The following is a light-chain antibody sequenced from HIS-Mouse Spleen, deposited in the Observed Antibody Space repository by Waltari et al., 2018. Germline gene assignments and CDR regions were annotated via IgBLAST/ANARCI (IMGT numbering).Light chain of an antibody. CDR2: KDS. Sequence: SYELTQPPSVSVSPGQTARIPCSGDALPKQYAYWYQQEPGQAPVLVIYKDSERPSGIPERFSGSSSGTTVTLTISGVQAEDEADYYCQSADSSGTYWVFGGGTKLTVL. J-gene: IGLJ3*02. CDR1: ALPKQY. CDR3: QSADSSGTYWV. V-gene: IGLV3-25*03.